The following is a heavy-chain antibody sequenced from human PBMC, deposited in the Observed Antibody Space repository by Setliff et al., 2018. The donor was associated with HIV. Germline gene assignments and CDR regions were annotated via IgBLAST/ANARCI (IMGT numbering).Heavy chain of an antibody. CDR2: INPTSGGT. V-gene: IGHV1-2*04. CDR1: RCTFTAYF. CDR3: ASSWGNSSGWTIDY. Sequence: ASVKVSCKASRCTFTAYFLHWLRQAPGQGLDWMGWINPTSGGTNYAQKFQSWVTMTRDTSTNTAHMGLNRLRSDDTAVYYCASSWGNSSGWTIDYWGQGTLVTVSS. J-gene: IGHJ4*02. D-gene: IGHD6-19*01.